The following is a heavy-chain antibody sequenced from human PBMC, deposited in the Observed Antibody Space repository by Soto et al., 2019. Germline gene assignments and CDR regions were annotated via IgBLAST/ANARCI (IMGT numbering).Heavy chain of an antibody. CDR3: ARANSIRPYYYNMDV. Sequence: QVQLLQAGAEVEKPGASVKVSCKASGYTFSAYYIHWLRQARGQGLEWLGWINPNSGGTSYSLKFQAWITLTRDTSISTAYMELASLRSDDTAVYYCARANSIRPYYYNMDVWGQGTSVTVSS. V-gene: IGHV1-2*04. CDR2: INPNSGGT. J-gene: IGHJ6*02. D-gene: IGHD2-21*01. CDR1: GYTFSAYY.